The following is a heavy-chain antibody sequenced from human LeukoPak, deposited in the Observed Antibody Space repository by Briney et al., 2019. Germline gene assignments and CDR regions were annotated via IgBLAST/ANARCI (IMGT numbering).Heavy chain of an antibody. J-gene: IGHJ5*02. CDR3: ARGIAAAGCNWFDP. CDR2: INHSGST. CDR1: GGSFSGYY. D-gene: IGHD6-13*01. V-gene: IGHV4-34*01. Sequence: PSETLSLTCAVYGGSFSGYYWSWIRQPPGKGLEWIGEINHSGSTNYNPSLKSRVTISVDTSKNQFSLKLSSVTAADTAVYYCARGIAAAGCNWFDPWGQGTLVTVSS.